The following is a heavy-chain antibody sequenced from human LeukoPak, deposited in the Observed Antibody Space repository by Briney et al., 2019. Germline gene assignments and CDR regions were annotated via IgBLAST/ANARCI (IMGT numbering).Heavy chain of an antibody. Sequence: GGSPRLSCAASGFTFDDYAMHWVRQAPGKGLEWVSGISWNSGSIGYADSVKGRFTISRDNAKNSLYLQMNSLKAEDTALYYCAKDKDFDYYYGMDVWGQGTTVTVSS. D-gene: IGHD3-3*01. CDR1: GFTFDDYA. CDR2: ISWNSGSI. J-gene: IGHJ6*02. CDR3: AKDKDFDYYYGMDV. V-gene: IGHV3-9*01.